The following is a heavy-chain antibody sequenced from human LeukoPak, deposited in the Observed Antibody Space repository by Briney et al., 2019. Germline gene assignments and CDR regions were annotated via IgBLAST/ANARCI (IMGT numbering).Heavy chain of an antibody. CDR2: ISGSGGST. V-gene: IGHV3-23*01. D-gene: IGHD6-19*01. CDR3: AKGLYSSGWLNFDY. CDR1: GFTFSSYA. Sequence: GGSLRLSCAASGFTFSSYAMIWVRQAPGKGLEWVSAISGSGGSTYYADSVKGRFTISRDNSKNTLYLQMNSLRAEDTAVYYCAKGLYSSGWLNFDYWGQGTLVTVSS. J-gene: IGHJ4*02.